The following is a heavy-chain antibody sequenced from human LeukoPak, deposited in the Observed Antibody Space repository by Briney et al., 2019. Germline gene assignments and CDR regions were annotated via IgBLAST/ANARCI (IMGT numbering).Heavy chain of an antibody. CDR2: IYSGGST. J-gene: IGHJ6*02. Sequence: GGSLRLSCAASGFTVSSNYMSWVRQAPGKGLEWVSVIYSGGSTYYADSVKGRFTISRHNSKNTLYLQMNGLRAEDTAVYYCARAGITGAGYYYYGMDVWGQGTTVTVSS. CDR1: GFTVSSNY. CDR3: ARAGITGAGYYYYGMDV. V-gene: IGHV3-53*04. D-gene: IGHD1-20*01.